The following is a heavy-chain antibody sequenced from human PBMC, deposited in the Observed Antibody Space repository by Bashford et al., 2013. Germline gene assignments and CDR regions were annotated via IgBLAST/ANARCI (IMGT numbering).Heavy chain of an antibody. Sequence: WVRQAPGKGLEWMGGSGFDDDKVTYSEKWQGRLVMTDVTHSDTAYMELSGLRSEDTAVYFCVGVFWFYGPTTQRPKDEYWGLGTLVTVSS. CDR3: VGVFWFYGPTTQRPKDEY. V-gene: IGHV1-24*01. J-gene: IGHJ4*02. CDR2: SGFDDDKV. D-gene: IGHD3-9*01.